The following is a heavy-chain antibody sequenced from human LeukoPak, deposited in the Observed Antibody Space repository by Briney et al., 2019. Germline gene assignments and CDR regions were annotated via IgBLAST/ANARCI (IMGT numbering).Heavy chain of an antibody. D-gene: IGHD2-2*01. CDR2: IGGSGDTT. CDR3: AKVGARGCSSSTCFIY. CDR1: GFTFRNYA. Sequence: GGSLRLSCAASGFTFRNYALSWVRQAPGKGLEWVSAIGGSGDTTYYADSVKGRFTISRDNSKNTLYLQMNSLRPDDTAVYYCAKVGARGCSSSTCFIYWGQGTLVTVSS. V-gene: IGHV3-23*01. J-gene: IGHJ4*02.